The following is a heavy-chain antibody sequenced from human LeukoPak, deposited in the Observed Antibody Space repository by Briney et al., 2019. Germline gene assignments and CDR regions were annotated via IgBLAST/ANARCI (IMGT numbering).Heavy chain of an antibody. CDR3: TTDHGAPYCSSTSCPGYFDY. CDR1: GFTCSNAW. V-gene: IGHV3-15*01. Sequence: GGSLRLSCAASGFTCSNAWMSWVRQGPGKGLEWVGRIKSKTDGGATDYAAPVKGRFTISRDNSKTTLYLQTTSLKTEDTAVYYCTTDHGAPYCSSTSCPGYFDYWGQGTLVTVSS. CDR2: IKSKTDGGAT. D-gene: IGHD2-2*01. J-gene: IGHJ4*02.